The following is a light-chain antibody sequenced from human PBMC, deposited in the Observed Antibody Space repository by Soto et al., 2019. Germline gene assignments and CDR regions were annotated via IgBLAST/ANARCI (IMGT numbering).Light chain of an antibody. V-gene: IGKV3-20*01. CDR2: GAS. J-gene: IGKJ1*01. CDR1: QSVSSSY. CDR3: QQYGSSGT. Sequence: EIVLTQSPGTLSLSPGERATLSCRASQSVSSSYLAWYQQKPGQAPRLLIYGASSRATGSPDRFSGSGSGTDFTLTISRLEPEDFAAYYCQQYGSSGTFGQGTKVDIK.